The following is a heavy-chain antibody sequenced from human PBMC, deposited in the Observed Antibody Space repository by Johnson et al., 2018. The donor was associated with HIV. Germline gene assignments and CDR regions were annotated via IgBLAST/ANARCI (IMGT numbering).Heavy chain of an antibody. Sequence: VQLVESGGGLVQPGGSLRLSCAASGFTFSSNWMNWVRQAPGKGLQWVANIKEDGSEKYYVDSLRGRFTISRDNAKNSLYLQMNSLRVEDTAVYYCARPIARGASDIWGQGTMVTVSS. D-gene: IGHD3-10*01. CDR2: IKEDGSEK. CDR3: ARPIARGASDI. V-gene: IGHV3-7*05. CDR1: GFTFSSNW. J-gene: IGHJ3*02.